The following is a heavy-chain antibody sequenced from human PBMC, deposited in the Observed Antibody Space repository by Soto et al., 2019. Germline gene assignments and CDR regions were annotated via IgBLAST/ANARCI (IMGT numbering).Heavy chain of an antibody. CDR2: LSTYNGNT. D-gene: IGHD6-13*01. CDR1: GYTFTNYG. J-gene: IGHJ5*02. V-gene: IGHV1-18*01. Sequence: QVQLVQSGAEVKKPGASVTVSCKASGYTFTNYGISWVRQAPGQGLEWMGWLSTYNGNTNYAQRLQVRVTMTTDTSTSTAYMELRSLRSDDTAVYYCAREAGNSWYEKWCDPWGHGTLVTVSS. CDR3: AREAGNSWYEKWCDP.